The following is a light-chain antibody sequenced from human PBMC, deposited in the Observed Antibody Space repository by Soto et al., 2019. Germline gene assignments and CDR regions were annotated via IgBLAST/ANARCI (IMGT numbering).Light chain of an antibody. Sequence: EIVLTQSPGTLSLSPGERATLSCRASQRVSSSYLAWYQQKPGQAPGLLIYGASSRATGIPDRFSGSGSGTDFTLTISRLEPEDFAVYYCQQYGSSPTFGQGTKVEIK. CDR2: GAS. V-gene: IGKV3-20*01. CDR1: QRVSSSY. CDR3: QQYGSSPT. J-gene: IGKJ1*01.